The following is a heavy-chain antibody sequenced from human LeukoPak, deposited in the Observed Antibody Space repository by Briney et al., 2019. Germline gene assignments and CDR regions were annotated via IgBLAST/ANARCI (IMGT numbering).Heavy chain of an antibody. D-gene: IGHD3-3*01. CDR1: GYTFTSYG. V-gene: IGHV1-2*02. CDR3: ATLYEPFDL. CDR2: INPNSGVT. Sequence: GASVKVSCKASGYTFTSYGISWVRQAPGQGLEWMGWINPNSGVTKYTQKFQGRVAMTRDTSISTASMELRRLTSDDAAVYYCATLYEPFDLWGQGTLVTVSS. J-gene: IGHJ5*02.